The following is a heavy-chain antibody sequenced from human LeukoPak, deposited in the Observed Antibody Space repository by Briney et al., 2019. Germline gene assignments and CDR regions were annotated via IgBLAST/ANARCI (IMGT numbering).Heavy chain of an antibody. Sequence: SETLSLTCTVCGGSISIHYWKWMRQPPGRGREGMGYIYYIGSTNYNPSLKSRVTLSVDTYKNQFSLKLSSVTAADTAVYYCARGFTYYDFWRGAALFDYWGQGTLVTVSS. CDR2: IYYIGST. V-gene: IGHV4-59*11. CDR1: GGSISIHY. CDR3: ARGFTYYDFWRGAALFDY. J-gene: IGHJ4*02. D-gene: IGHD3-3*01.